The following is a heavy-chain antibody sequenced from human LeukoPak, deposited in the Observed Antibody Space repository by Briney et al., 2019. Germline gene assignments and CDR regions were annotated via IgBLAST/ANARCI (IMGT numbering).Heavy chain of an antibody. J-gene: IGHJ4*02. V-gene: IGHV1-69*04. CDR3: ARDAAYCGGDCPFDY. CDR2: IIPIFGIA. D-gene: IGHD2-21*02. Sequence: SVKVSCKASGGTFSSYAISWVRQAPGQGLEWMGRIIPIFGIANYAQKFQGRVTITADKSTSTAYMELSSLRSEDTAVYYFARDAAYCGGDCPFDYWGQGTLVTVSS. CDR1: GGTFSSYA.